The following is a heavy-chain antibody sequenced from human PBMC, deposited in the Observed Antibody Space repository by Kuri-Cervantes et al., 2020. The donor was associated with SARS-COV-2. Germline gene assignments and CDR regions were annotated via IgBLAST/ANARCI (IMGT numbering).Heavy chain of an antibody. V-gene: IGHV5-51*01. D-gene: IGHD6-13*01. CDR1: GYSFTSYW. CDR2: IYPGDSDT. Sequence: GGSLRLSCKGSGYSFTSYWIGWVRQMPGKGLEWMGIIYPGDSDTRYSPSFQGQVTISADKSISTAYLQWSSLKAPDTAMYYCARQRGSSSWYYPPLHSDYYYYMDVWGKGTTVTVSS. CDR3: ARQRGSSSWYYPPLHSDYYYYMDV. J-gene: IGHJ6*03.